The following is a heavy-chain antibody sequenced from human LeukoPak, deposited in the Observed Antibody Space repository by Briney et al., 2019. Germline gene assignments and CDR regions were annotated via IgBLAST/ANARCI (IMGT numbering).Heavy chain of an antibody. J-gene: IGHJ4*02. Sequence: GGSLRLSCAASGFTFSSYSMNWVRQAPGKGLEWVSSISSSSSYIYYADSVKGRFTISRDNARNSLYLRMNSLRAEDTAVYYCARGGRSTYFDWSPDYWGQGTLVTVSS. D-gene: IGHD3-9*01. CDR2: ISSSSSYI. CDR1: GFTFSSYS. V-gene: IGHV3-21*01. CDR3: ARGGRSTYFDWSPDY.